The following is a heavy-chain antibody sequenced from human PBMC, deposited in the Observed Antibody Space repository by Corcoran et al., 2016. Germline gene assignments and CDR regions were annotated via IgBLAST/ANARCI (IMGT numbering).Heavy chain of an antibody. CDR2: IYYSGST. CDR1: GGSISSSSYY. CDR3: AREGSYDFDY. J-gene: IGHJ4*02. Sequence: QQQESGPGLVKPSETLSLTCTVSGGSISSSSYYWGWIRQPPGKGLEWIGSIYYSGSTYYNPSLKSRVTISVDTSKNQFSLKLSSVTAADTAVYYCAREGSYDFDYWGQGTLVTVSS. D-gene: IGHD3-3*01. V-gene: IGHV4-39*07.